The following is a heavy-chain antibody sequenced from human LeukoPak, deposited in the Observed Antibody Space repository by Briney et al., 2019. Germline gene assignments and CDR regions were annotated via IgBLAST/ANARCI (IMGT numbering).Heavy chain of an antibody. CDR1: GGSISSYY. CDR3: ARANGYSYGPDY. D-gene: IGHD5-18*01. Sequence: SETLSLTCTVSGGSISSYYWNWIRQPPGKGLEWIGYIYYTGTTNYNPSLKSRVTISVDTSKNQFSLKLNSVTAADTAVYYCARANGYSYGPDYWGQGTLVTVSS. J-gene: IGHJ4*02. V-gene: IGHV4-59*01. CDR2: IYYTGTT.